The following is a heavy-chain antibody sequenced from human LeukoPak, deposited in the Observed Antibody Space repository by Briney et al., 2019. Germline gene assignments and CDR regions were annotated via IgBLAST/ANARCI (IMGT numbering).Heavy chain of an antibody. J-gene: IGHJ4*02. Sequence: PGGSLRLSCAASGFTFSDYYMSWIRQAQGKGLEWVSYISSSGSTIYYADSVKGRFTISRDNAKNSLYLQMNSLRAEDTAVYYCARVQWELLFSFDYWGQGTLVTVSS. D-gene: IGHD1-26*01. CDR1: GFTFSDYY. CDR3: ARVQWELLFSFDY. CDR2: ISSSGSTI. V-gene: IGHV3-11*01.